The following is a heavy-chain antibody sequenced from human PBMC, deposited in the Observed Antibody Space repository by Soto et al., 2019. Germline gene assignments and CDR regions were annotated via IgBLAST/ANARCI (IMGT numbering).Heavy chain of an antibody. V-gene: IGHV4-34*02. Sequence: QVQLQQWGAGLLKPSETLSLTCGVYGGSLSGYYWRWIRQSPGKGLEWIGEINPSGNTNYNPSHKSRVAISVDTSKNQFSLNLRSMAAADTAVYYCARLRFGTKVFDYWGQGTLVTVSS. CDR1: GGSLSGYY. CDR2: INPSGNT. J-gene: IGHJ4*02. CDR3: ARLRFGTKVFDY. D-gene: IGHD3-10*01.